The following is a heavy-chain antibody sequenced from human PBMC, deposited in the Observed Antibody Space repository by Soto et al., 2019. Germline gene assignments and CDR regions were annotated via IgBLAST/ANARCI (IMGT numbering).Heavy chain of an antibody. CDR1: GGSISSGGYS. V-gene: IGHV4-30-2*01. CDR3: ASSGSRGIGAFDI. D-gene: IGHD3-22*01. J-gene: IGHJ3*02. Sequence: QLQLQESGSGLVKASQTLSLTCAVSGGSISSGGYSWSWIRQPPGKGLEWIGYIYHGSTYYNPSRKSRVTISIYRSKNQCSLKLSSVTAADAAVYYCASSGSRGIGAFDIWGQGTMVTVSS. CDR2: IYHGST.